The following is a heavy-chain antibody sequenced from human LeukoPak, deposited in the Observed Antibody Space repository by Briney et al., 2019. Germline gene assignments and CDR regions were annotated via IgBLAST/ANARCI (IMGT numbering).Heavy chain of an antibody. CDR3: ARGRYGSNSADFDY. CDR2: ISSSSSSTI. CDR1: GFTFSSYS. J-gene: IGHJ4*02. D-gene: IGHD4-23*01. V-gene: IGHV3-48*02. Sequence: GGSLRLSCAASGFTFSSYSMNWVRQAPGKGLEWLSSISSSSSSTIYYADSVKGRVTISRDNAKKSLYLQMISLRDEDTAVYYCARGRYGSNSADFDYWGQGTLVTVSS.